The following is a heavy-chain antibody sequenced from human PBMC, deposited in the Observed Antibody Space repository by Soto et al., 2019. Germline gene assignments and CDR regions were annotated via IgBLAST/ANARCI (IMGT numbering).Heavy chain of an antibody. V-gene: IGHV1-3*01. CDR1: GYTFTSYA. CDR3: AGIRDGYNFDY. CDR2: INAGNGNT. J-gene: IGHJ4*02. Sequence: ASVKVSCKASGYTFTSYAMHWVRQAPGQRLEWMGWINAGNGNTKYSQKFQGRVTMTRNTSISTAYMELSSLRSEDTAVYYCAGIRDGYNFDYWGQGTLVTVSS. D-gene: IGHD5-12*01.